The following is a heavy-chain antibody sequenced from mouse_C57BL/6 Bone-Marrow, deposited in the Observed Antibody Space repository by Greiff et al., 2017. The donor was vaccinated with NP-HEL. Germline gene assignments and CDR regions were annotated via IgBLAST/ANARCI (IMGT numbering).Heavy chain of an antibody. CDR2: IYPRSGNT. V-gene: IGHV1-81*01. CDR1: GYTFTSYG. J-gene: IGHJ2*01. CDR3: ARGITTVVATDFDY. D-gene: IGHD1-1*01. Sequence: QVQLQQSGAELARPGASVKLSCKASGYTFTSYGISWVKQSTGQGLEWIGEIYPRSGNTYYNEKFKGKATLTADKSSSTAYMELRSLTSEDSAVYFWARGITTVVATDFDYWGQGTTLTVSS.